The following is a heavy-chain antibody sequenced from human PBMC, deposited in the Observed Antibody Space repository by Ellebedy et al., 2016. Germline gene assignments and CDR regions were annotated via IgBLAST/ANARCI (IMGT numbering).Heavy chain of an antibody. CDR2: INSDGSST. CDR1: GFTFSSYW. J-gene: IGHJ4*02. CDR3: VRDLGTN. V-gene: IGHV3-74*01. Sequence: GESLKISXAASGFTFSSYWMHWVRQAPGKGLVWVARINSDGSSTTYADSVKGRFTISRDNAKNTLYLQVNSLRAEDTAVYYCVRDLGTNWGQGTLVTASS.